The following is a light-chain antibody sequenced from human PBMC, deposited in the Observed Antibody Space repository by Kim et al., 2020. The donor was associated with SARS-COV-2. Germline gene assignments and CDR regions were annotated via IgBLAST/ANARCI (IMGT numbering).Light chain of an antibody. CDR1: QSVNSN. CDR2: GAS. V-gene: IGKV3-15*01. CDR3: HQYNDWPPGDT. Sequence: SPGDTATLSCRASQSVNSNLAWYQLKRGRAPTLLIYGASTRATGIPARFSGSGSGTEFTLTITSLQSEDFALYYCHQYNDWPPGDTFGQGTKLEI. J-gene: IGKJ2*01.